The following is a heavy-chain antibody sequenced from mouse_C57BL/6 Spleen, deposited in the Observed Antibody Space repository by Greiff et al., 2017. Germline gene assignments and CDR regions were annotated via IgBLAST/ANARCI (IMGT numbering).Heavy chain of an antibody. Sequence: EVQLQQSGPELVKPGASVKISCKASGYSFTGYYMNWVKQSPEKSLEWIGEINPSTGGTTYNQKFKAKATLTVDKSSSTAYMQLKSLTSEDSAVYYGANQSGGGDGDYFDYWGQGTTLTVSS. CDR3: ANQSGGGDGDYFDY. V-gene: IGHV1-42*01. J-gene: IGHJ2*01. CDR2: INPSTGGT. CDR1: GYSFTGYY. D-gene: IGHD2-13*01.